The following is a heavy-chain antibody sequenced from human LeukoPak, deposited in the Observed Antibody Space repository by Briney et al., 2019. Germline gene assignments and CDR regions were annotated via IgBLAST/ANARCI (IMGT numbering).Heavy chain of an antibody. J-gene: IGHJ4*02. CDR3: AKDPYYYGSGFDY. D-gene: IGHD3-10*01. V-gene: IGHV3-7*01. Sequence: GGSLRLSCAASGFTFTTYWMGWVRQAPGKGLEWVANIKQDGTEKYYVDSVKGRFTISRDNAKNSLYLQMNSLRVEDTAVYYCAKDPYYYGSGFDYWGQGTLVTVSS. CDR1: GFTFTTYW. CDR2: IKQDGTEK.